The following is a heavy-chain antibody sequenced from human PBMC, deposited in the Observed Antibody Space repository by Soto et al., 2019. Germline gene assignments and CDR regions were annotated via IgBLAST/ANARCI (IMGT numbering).Heavy chain of an antibody. Sequence: QVQLVQSGAEVKKPGSSVRVSCKASGGTFSSYPIGWVRQAPGQGLEWMGVIIPIFGTTNYAQRFQGRVTISAEESTSTAYMELGSQRSEDTAVYFCARPRTTATTKGYDYWGQGTLVTVSS. CDR3: ARPRTTATTKGYDY. V-gene: IGHV1-69*01. CDR1: GGTFSSYP. CDR2: IIPIFGTT. D-gene: IGHD1-1*01. J-gene: IGHJ4*02.